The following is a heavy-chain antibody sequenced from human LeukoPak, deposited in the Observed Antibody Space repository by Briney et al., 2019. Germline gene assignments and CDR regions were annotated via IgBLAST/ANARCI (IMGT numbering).Heavy chain of an antibody. V-gene: IGHV3-7*01. CDR3: ARGGYSGYDVLGFYFDY. CDR2: IDQHGSEK. CDR1: GFIFSGHY. Sequence: GGSLRLSCAASGFIFSGHYMYWVRQAPGKGREGVANIDQHGSEKQYVDSVKGRFTISRDNAKNALYLQMNSLRAEDTAVYYCARGGYSGYDVLGFYFDYWGQGTLVTVSS. D-gene: IGHD5-12*01. J-gene: IGHJ4*02.